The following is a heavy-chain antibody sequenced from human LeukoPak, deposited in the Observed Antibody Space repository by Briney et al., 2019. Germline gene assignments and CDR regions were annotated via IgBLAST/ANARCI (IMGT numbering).Heavy chain of an antibody. CDR2: MNPNSGNT. D-gene: IGHD3-3*01. V-gene: IGHV1-8*02. CDR3: ARKPGRGRFLEWWVGLDMDV. Sequence: ASVKVSCKVSGYTFTDYYMHWVQQAPGKGLEWMGWMNPNSGNTGYAQKFQGRVTMTRNTSISTAYMELSSLRSEDTAVYYCARKPGRGRFLEWWVGLDMDVWGKGTTFTVSS. J-gene: IGHJ6*03. CDR1: GYTFTDYY.